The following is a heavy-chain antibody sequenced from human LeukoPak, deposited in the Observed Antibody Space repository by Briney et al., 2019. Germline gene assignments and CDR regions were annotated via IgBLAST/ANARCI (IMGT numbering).Heavy chain of an antibody. D-gene: IGHD4-17*01. CDR2: IYYSGST. J-gene: IGHJ4*02. Sequence: SETLSLTCTASGGSISSYYWSWIRQPPGKGLEWIGYIYYSGSTNYNPALKSRVTISVDPSKNQFSLKLSSVTAADTAVYYCARRDYGDLFDYWGQGTLVTVSS. V-gene: IGHV4-59*01. CDR1: GGSISSYY. CDR3: ARRDYGDLFDY.